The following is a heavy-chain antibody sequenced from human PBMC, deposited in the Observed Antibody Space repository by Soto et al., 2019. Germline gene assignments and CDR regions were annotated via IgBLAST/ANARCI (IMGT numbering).Heavy chain of an antibody. Sequence: SVKVSCKASGYTFSNFAMHWVRQAPGQRLEWIGWIVVGSGNTNYAQKFQERVTITRDMSTSTAYMELSSLRSEDTAVYYCAADLHYYGSGSYGYWGQGTLVTVSS. CDR2: IVVGSGNT. J-gene: IGHJ4*02. CDR1: GYTFSNFA. CDR3: AADLHYYGSGSYGY. V-gene: IGHV1-58*02. D-gene: IGHD3-10*01.